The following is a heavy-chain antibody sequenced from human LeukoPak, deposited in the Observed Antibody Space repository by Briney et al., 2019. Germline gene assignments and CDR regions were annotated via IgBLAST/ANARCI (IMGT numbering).Heavy chain of an antibody. D-gene: IGHD4-17*01. CDR3: ARDEDYGDYYYYMDV. CDR2: IYYSGST. V-gene: IGHV4-39*07. J-gene: IGHJ6*03. CDR1: GGAISSSTYY. Sequence: PSKTLSLTCNVSGGAISSSTYYWGWIRQPPGKGLEWIGSIYYSGSTYYNPSLKSRVTISVDTSKNQFSLKLSSVTAADTAVYYCARDEDYGDYYYYMDVWGKGTTVTVSS.